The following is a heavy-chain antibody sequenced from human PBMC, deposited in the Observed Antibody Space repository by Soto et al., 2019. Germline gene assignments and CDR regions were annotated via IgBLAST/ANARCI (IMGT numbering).Heavy chain of an antibody. CDR1: GGTFSSYA. CDR2: IIPIFGTA. D-gene: IGHD2-15*01. CDR3: AGVRYCSGGSCSVQYYFDY. Sequence: SVKVSCKASGGTFSSYAISWVRQAPGQGLEWMGGIIPIFGTANYAQKFQGRVTITADEPTSTAYMELSSLRSEDTAVYYCAGVRYCSGGSCSVQYYFDYWGQRTLVTVSS. J-gene: IGHJ4*02. V-gene: IGHV1-69*13.